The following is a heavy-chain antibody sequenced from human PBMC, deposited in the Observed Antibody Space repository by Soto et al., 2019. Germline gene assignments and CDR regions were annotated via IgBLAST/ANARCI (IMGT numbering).Heavy chain of an antibody. Sequence: SETISLTCTVSGGSISSSSDFWGWIHQPPGKGLEWIGSMYYSGTTYYNPSLKSPVTISVDTSKNQFSLKLSSVTAADTAVYYCARHPVGVGGLDVWGQGTSVTVSS. D-gene: IGHD1-26*01. J-gene: IGHJ6*02. CDR3: ARHPVGVGGLDV. CDR2: MYYSGTT. CDR1: GGSISSSSDF. V-gene: IGHV4-39*01.